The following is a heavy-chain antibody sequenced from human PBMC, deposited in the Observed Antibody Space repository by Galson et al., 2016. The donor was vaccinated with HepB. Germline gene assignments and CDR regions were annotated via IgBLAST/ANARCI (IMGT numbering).Heavy chain of an antibody. CDR2: SSDSGGGT. CDR3: AKLRGSHYEAYYFDY. J-gene: IGHJ4*02. CDR1: GFTFSSYA. V-gene: IGHV3-23*01. D-gene: IGHD1-26*01. Sequence: SLRLSCAASGFTFSSYAVSWVRQAPGKGLEWVSSSDSGGGTYYADSVKGRFTISRDNSKNTLYLQMNSLRAEDTAVYYCAKLRGSHYEAYYFDYWGQGTLVTVSS.